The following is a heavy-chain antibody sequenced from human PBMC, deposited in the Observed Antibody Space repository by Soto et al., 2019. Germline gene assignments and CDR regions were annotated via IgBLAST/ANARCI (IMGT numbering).Heavy chain of an antibody. CDR2: MNPNSGNT. D-gene: IGHD3-10*01. CDR3: ARAVGSYFNSPLDY. CDR1: GYTFTSYD. Sequence: ASVKVSCKASGYTFTSYDINWVRQATGQGLEWMGWMNPNSGNTGYAQKFQGRVTMTRNTSISTAYMELSSLRSEDTAVYYCARAVGSYFNSPLDYWGQGTLVTVSS. V-gene: IGHV1-8*01. J-gene: IGHJ4*02.